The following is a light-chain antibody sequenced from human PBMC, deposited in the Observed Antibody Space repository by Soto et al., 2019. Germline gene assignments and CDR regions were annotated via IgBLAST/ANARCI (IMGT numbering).Light chain of an antibody. CDR1: QTISSW. Sequence: DIQMTQSPSTLSASVGDRVTITCRASQTISSWLAWYQQKPGKAPKLLIYKASTLKSGVPSRFSGSGSGPDFTLTISSLQPEDFATYYCQQSYSSPPTLAQGTKVDIK. CDR2: KAS. V-gene: IGKV1-5*03. CDR3: QQSYSSPPT. J-gene: IGKJ1*01.